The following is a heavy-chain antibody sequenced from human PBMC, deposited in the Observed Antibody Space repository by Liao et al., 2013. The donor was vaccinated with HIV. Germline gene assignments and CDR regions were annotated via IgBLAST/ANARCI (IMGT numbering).Heavy chain of an antibody. J-gene: IGHJ4*02. V-gene: IGHV4-34*01. CDR2: INHSGST. CDR1: GGSFSGYY. CDR3: ADSSSGY. D-gene: IGHD6-6*01. Sequence: QLQLQESGPGLVKPSETLSLTCAVYGGSFSGYYWSWIRQPPGKGLEWIGEINHSGSTNYNPSLKSRVTISVDTSKNQFSLKLSSVTAADTAVYYCADSSSGYWGQGTLVTVSS.